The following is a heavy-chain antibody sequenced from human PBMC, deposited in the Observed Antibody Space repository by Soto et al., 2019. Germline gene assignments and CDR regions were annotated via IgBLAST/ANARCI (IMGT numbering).Heavy chain of an antibody. Sequence: QLQLQESGPGLVKPSETLSLTCTVYGCSISSRGYYWGWIRKPPGKGLVWIGTIYYSGSTYYNPSLKSRVTISVDTSKNQFSLKLSSVTAAYTAVYYCATSNWFDPWGQGTLVTVSS. V-gene: IGHV4-39*01. CDR2: IYYSGST. CDR1: GCSISSRGYY. J-gene: IGHJ5*02. CDR3: ATSNWFDP.